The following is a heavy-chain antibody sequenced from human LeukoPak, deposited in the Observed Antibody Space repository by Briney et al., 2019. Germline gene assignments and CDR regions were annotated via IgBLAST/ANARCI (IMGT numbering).Heavy chain of an antibody. Sequence: GGSLRLSCAASGFTFSNYAMSWVRQAPGKGLEWVSAINDSGGSTYYADSVKGRFTISRDNSKNTLYLQMNSLRAEDTAVYYCAKPAISSRGRYYDYWGQGTLVTVSS. V-gene: IGHV3-23*01. D-gene: IGHD6-19*01. J-gene: IGHJ4*02. CDR2: INDSGGST. CDR3: AKPAISSRGRYYDY. CDR1: GFTFSNYA.